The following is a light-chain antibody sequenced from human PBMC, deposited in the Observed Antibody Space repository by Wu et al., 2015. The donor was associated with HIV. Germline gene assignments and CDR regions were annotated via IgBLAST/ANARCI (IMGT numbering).Light chain of an antibody. CDR2: GAS. CDR3: QQYDSSPLFT. V-gene: IGKV3-20*01. Sequence: EIVLTQSPGTLSVSPGERATLSCKTSQSISSDFLAWYQKKPGQAPRLLIYGASSRATGIPDRFSGSGSGTDFTLTISRLEPEDFAVYYCQQYDSSPLFTFGPGTRVDI. CDR1: QSISSDF. J-gene: IGKJ3*01.